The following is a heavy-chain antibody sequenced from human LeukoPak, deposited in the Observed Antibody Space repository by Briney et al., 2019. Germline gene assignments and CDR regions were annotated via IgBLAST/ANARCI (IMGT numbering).Heavy chain of an antibody. CDR1: GFTFSSNW. CDR2: INEGGSTT. Sequence: GSLRLSCAASGFTFSSNWMHWVRQAPGKGLVWVSRINEGGSTTNYADSVKGRSTIFRDNAKNTLYLQMNSLRAEDTAVYYCVRDLGGRSGHWGQGTLVTVSS. V-gene: IGHV3-74*01. J-gene: IGHJ4*02. D-gene: IGHD1-26*01. CDR3: VRDLGGRSGH.